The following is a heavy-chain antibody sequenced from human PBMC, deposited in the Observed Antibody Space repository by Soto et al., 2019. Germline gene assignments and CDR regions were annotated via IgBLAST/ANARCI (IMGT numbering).Heavy chain of an antibody. CDR1: GYKFITYG. Sequence: QIQLVQSGSEVKKPGASVKVSCKASGYKFITYGITWVRQSPGQGLEWMGGISTYSGNTDYAQSLQDRITTTTDTSTSTAYMELGSLTSDDTAVYYCARGLGTNGLDVRGQGTAVTVSS. D-gene: IGHD3-16*01. V-gene: IGHV1-18*04. J-gene: IGHJ6*02. CDR2: ISTYSGNT. CDR3: ARGLGTNGLDV.